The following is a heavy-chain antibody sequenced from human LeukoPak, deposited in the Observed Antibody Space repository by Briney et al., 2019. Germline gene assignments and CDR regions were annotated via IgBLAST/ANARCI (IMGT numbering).Heavy chain of an antibody. CDR3: VKVAKYYYGSETYYFFEH. J-gene: IGHJ4*02. D-gene: IGHD3-10*01. CDR1: GFTFTTYW. V-gene: IGHV3-7*01. CDR2: INQDGTEK. Sequence: QSGGSLRLSCAASGFTFTTYWMAWVRQFPGKGLEWVANINQDGTEKYYVDSVEGRFTISRDNAKNSLYLQMNSLRVEDTAIYYCVKVAKYYYGSETYYFFEHWGQGTPVTASS.